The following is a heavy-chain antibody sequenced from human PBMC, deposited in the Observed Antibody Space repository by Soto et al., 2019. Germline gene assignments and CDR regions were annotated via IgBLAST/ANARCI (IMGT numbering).Heavy chain of an antibody. CDR1: GGSLSAYY. J-gene: IGHJ3*01. D-gene: IGHD6-19*01. V-gene: IGHV4-34*02. CDR2: ISHSGST. CDR3: AFSPSLSRWLVHRGAFHV. Sequence: QVQLQQWGAGLLKPSETLSLTCAVYGGSLSAYYWRWIRQSPGKGLEWIGEISHSGSTNYNPTLKRRVTISADTSKILFSLSLSSVTGADTAVYYCAFSPSLSRWLVHRGAFHVWVQGTLVTVSS.